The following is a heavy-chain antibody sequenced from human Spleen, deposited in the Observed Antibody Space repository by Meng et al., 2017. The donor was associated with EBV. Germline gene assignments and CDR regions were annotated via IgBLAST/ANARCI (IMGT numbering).Heavy chain of an antibody. CDR2: MNPNSGDT. Sequence: QVQQGQPGAKVRKPGASVKVSCKASGYTFSNYDISWVRHATGQGLEWMGWMNPNSGDTGFAQKFQGRVTMTRDTSISTAYMDLSSLRSEDTAVYYCARARSFNELDQWGQGTLVTVSS. CDR1: GYTFSNYD. J-gene: IGHJ4*02. D-gene: IGHD1-1*01. CDR3: ARARSFNELDQ. V-gene: IGHV1-8*02.